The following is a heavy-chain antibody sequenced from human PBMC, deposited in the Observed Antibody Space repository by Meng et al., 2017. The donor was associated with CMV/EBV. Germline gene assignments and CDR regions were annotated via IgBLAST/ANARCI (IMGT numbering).Heavy chain of an antibody. J-gene: IGHJ5*02. V-gene: IGHV5-51*07. Sequence: GESLKISCKGSRYSFTSYWIGWVHQMPGKGLEWMGIIYPGDSDTRYSPSFQGQVTISADKSISTAYLQWSSLKASHTAMYYCARHGGIYSGYDNNWFDPWGQGTLVTVSS. CDR3: ARHGGIYSGYDNNWFDP. CDR1: RYSFTSYW. CDR2: IYPGDSDT. D-gene: IGHD5-12*01.